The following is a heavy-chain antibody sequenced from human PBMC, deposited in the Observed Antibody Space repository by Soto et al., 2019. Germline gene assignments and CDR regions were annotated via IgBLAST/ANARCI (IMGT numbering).Heavy chain of an antibody. CDR3: ERDQEDDILTGYTDY. CDR2: ISYDGSNK. D-gene: IGHD3-9*01. CDR1: GFTFSSYA. Sequence: HPGGSLRLSCAASGFTFSSYAMHWVRQAPGKGLEWVAVISYDGSNKYYADSVKGRFTISRDNSKNTLYLQMNSLRAEDTAVYYCERDQEDDILTGYTDYWGQGTLVTVSS. V-gene: IGHV3-30-3*01. J-gene: IGHJ4*02.